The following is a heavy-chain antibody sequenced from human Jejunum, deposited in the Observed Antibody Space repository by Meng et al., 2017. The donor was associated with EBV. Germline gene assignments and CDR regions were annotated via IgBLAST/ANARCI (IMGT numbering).Heavy chain of an antibody. CDR1: EFTLSSYW. Sequence: EVRLVESGGALVQPGGSLRLSRAASEFTLSSYWMHWVRQAPGKGLLWVSRINEDGTTTTYADSVKGRFTISRDNAKNTLYLQMNSLRAEDTAVYYCSRDLAGSDDYWGQGTLVTVSS. CDR2: INEDGTTT. J-gene: IGHJ4*02. D-gene: IGHD1-14*01. CDR3: SRDLAGSDDY. V-gene: IGHV3-74*03.